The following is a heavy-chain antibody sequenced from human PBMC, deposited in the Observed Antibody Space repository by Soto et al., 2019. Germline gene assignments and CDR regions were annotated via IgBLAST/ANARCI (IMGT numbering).Heavy chain of an antibody. Sequence: GSSVKVSCKASGYTFTSYGISCVRHSPGQGLEWMGWISAYNGNTNYAQKLQGRVTMTTDTSTSTAYMELRSLRSDDTAVYYCARTIVDGSGSYRKYNWFDPWGQGTLVTVSS. V-gene: IGHV1-18*04. CDR3: ARTIVDGSGSYRKYNWFDP. J-gene: IGHJ5*02. D-gene: IGHD3-10*01. CDR2: ISAYNGNT. CDR1: GYTFTSYG.